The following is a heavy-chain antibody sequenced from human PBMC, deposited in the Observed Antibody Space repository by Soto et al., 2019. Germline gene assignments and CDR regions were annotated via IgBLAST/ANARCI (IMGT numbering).Heavy chain of an antibody. D-gene: IGHD1-26*01. CDR3: ARGTVGTNPNWLGP. CDR1: GFTVSSSY. Sequence: EVQLVESGGGLVQPGGSLRLSCAASGFTVSSSYLYWVRQAPGKGLEWVSSIYKSGDTYYADSVKGRFTISRDNYKSTLFLHMNSLRAEDKAVYYCARGTVGTNPNWLGPWGQGTLVTVSS. CDR2: IYKSGDT. J-gene: IGHJ5*02. V-gene: IGHV3-66*01.